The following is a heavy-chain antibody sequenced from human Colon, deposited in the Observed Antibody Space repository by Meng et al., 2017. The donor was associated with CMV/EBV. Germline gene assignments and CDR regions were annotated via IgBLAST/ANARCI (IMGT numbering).Heavy chain of an antibody. CDR2: IADSGGGT. CDR1: GFTFSSQT. V-gene: IGHV3-23*01. J-gene: IGHJ5*02. Sequence: EVQRMQSGGGLVQPEGSLRLSCVASGFTFSSQTMSWVRQAPGKGLEWVSNIADSGGGTYYAETVKGRFIISRDNSKNTLYLQMNSLRAEDTAVYYCAKPRGAGSWGRGTLVTVSS. CDR3: AKPRGAGS. D-gene: IGHD6-19*01.